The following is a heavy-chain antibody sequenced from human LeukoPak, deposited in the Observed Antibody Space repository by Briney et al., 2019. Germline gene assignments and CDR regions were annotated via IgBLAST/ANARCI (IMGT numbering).Heavy chain of an antibody. V-gene: IGHV4-4*02. CDR1: GDSISSSNW. CDR2: IYTSGST. J-gene: IGHJ6*03. CDR3: ARATSSYFYYMDV. D-gene: IGHD5-12*01. Sequence: SGTLSLTCAVSGDSISSSNWWTWVRQSPGKGLEWIGRIYTSGSTYYNPSLKSRVTISADTSKNQFSLNVSSVTAADTAVYYCARATSSYFYYMDVWGKGTTVTISS.